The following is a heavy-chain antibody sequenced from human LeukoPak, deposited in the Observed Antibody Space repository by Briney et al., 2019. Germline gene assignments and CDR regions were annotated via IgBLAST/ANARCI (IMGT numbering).Heavy chain of an antibody. CDR2: IDWDDDK. Sequence: SAPTLVNPTQTLTLTCTFSGFSLSTSGMCVSWIRQPPGKALEWLARIDWDDDKYYSTSLKTRLTISKDTSKNQVVLTMTNMDPVDTATYYCARMITLSNGRYSSKTLDYWGQGTLVTVSS. CDR1: GFSLSTSGMC. V-gene: IGHV2-70*11. CDR3: ARMITLSNGRYSSKTLDY. J-gene: IGHJ4*02. D-gene: IGHD5-18*01.